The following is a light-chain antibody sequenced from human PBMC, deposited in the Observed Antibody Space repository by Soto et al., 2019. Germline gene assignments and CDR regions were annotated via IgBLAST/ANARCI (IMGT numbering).Light chain of an antibody. CDR1: KLGDKY. CDR2: QDS. V-gene: IGLV3-1*01. CDR3: QAWDSSTAV. Sequence: SSELTKPPSVSVSPGQTASITCSGDKLGDKYACWYQQNPGQSPVLVIYQDSKRPSGIPERFSGSNSGNTATLTISGTQAMDEADYYCQAWDSSTAVFGGGTKLTVL. J-gene: IGLJ3*02.